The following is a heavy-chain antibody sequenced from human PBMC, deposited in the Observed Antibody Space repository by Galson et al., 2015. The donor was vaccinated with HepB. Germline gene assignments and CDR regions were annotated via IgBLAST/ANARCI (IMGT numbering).Heavy chain of an antibody. CDR1: GGTFSSYA. D-gene: IGHD5-12*01. J-gene: IGHJ6*02. CDR2: IIPIFGTA. Sequence: SVKVSCKASGGTFSSYAISWVRQAPGQGLEWMGGIIPIFGTANYAQKFQGRVTITADKSTSTAYMELSSLRSEDTAVYYCARSLNSGYDRLRSFYYYYGMDVWGQGTTVTVSS. V-gene: IGHV1-69*06. CDR3: ARSLNSGYDRLRSFYYYYGMDV.